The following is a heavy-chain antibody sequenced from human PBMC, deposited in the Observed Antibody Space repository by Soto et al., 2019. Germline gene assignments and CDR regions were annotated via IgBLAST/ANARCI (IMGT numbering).Heavy chain of an antibody. J-gene: IGHJ3*02. CDR2: IYYSGST. Sequence: SETLSLTCTVSGGSISSSSYYWGWIRQPPGKGLEWIGSIYYSGSTYYNPSLKSRVTISVDTSKNQFSLKLSSVTAADTAVYYCARPHDYGDYNKIDAFDSWGQGTMVTVSS. D-gene: IGHD4-17*01. V-gene: IGHV4-39*01. CDR1: GGSISSSSYY. CDR3: ARPHDYGDYNKIDAFDS.